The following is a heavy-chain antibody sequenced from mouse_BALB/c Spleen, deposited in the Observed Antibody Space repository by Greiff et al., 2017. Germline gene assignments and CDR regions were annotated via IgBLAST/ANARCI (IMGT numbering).Heavy chain of an antibody. Sequence: QVQLQQSGPGLVAPSQSLSITCTVSGFSLTSYGVHWVRQPPGKGLEWLGVIWTGGGTNYNSAFMSRLSISKDNSKSQVFLKMNSLQTDDTAIYYCVRNYYGSSPYFDVWGAGTTVTVSS. CDR2: IWTGGGT. J-gene: IGHJ1*01. D-gene: IGHD1-1*01. CDR1: GFSLTSYG. V-gene: IGHV2-9*02. CDR3: VRNYYGSSPYFDV.